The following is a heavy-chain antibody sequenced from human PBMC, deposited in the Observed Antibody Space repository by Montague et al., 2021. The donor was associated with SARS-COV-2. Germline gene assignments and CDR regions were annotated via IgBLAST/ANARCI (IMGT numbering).Heavy chain of an antibody. CDR2: VYHSGST. D-gene: IGHD3-22*01. CDR1: GGSFSGYY. J-gene: IGHJ6*03. V-gene: IGHV4-34*01. Sequence: SETLSLTCAVYGGSFSGYYWSWIRQPPGKGLEWIGEVYHSGSTNYNPSRKSRVTISVDTSKNQFSLKLSSVTAADTAVYYCARGRSETMIVVVVPLYYYYMDVWGKGTTVTVSS. CDR3: ARGRSETMIVVVVPLYYYYMDV.